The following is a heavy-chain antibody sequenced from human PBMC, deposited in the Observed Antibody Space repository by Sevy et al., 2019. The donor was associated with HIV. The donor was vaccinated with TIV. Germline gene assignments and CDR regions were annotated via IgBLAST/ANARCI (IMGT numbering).Heavy chain of an antibody. CDR3: GGEEKLGDAFDI. CDR1: GFTFSSYE. J-gene: IGHJ3*02. Sequence: GGSLRLSCAASGFTFSSYEMNWVRQAPGKGLEWVSYISSSGSTIYYADSVKGRFTILRANAENALYLQMNGLGAEDTAVYYCGGEEKLGDAFDIWGQGIMVTVSS. CDR2: ISSSGSTI. V-gene: IGHV3-48*03. D-gene: IGHD6-13*01.